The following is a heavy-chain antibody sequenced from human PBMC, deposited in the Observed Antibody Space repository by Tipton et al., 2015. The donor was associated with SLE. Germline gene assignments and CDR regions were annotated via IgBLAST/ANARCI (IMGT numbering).Heavy chain of an antibody. CDR2: INWNGGST. J-gene: IGHJ1*01. CDR3: ASNRYEVYFQH. V-gene: IGHV3-20*04. D-gene: IGHD1-14*01. CDR1: GFTFDDYG. Sequence: SLRLSCAASGFTFDDYGMSWVRQAPGKGLEWVSGINWNGGSTGYADSVKGRFTISRDNAKNSLYLQMNSLRAEDTALYYCASNRYEVYFQHWGQGTLVTVSS.